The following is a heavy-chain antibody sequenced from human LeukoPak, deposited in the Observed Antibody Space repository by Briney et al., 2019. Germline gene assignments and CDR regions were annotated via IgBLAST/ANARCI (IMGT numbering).Heavy chain of an antibody. Sequence: ASVTVSCTASGYTFTSYGISWVRQAPGQGLEWMGWISAYNGNTNYAQKLQGRVTMTTDTSTSTAYMELRSLRSDDTAVYYCARDRYCSSTSCSDYFDYWGQGTLVTVSS. V-gene: IGHV1-18*01. D-gene: IGHD2-2*01. CDR3: ARDRYCSSTSCSDYFDY. CDR1: GYTFTSYG. CDR2: ISAYNGNT. J-gene: IGHJ4*02.